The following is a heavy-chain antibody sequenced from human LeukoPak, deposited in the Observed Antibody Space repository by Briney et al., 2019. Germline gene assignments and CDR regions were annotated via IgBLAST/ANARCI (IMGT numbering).Heavy chain of an antibody. CDR2: ISSSSSTI. J-gene: IGHJ4*02. V-gene: IGHV3-48*04. CDR3: AKDSDDYGDY. CDR1: GFTFSSYS. D-gene: IGHD3-10*01. Sequence: GGSLRLSCAASGFTFSSYSMNWVRQAPGKGLEWVSYISSSSSTIYYADSVKGRFTISRDNAKNSLYLQMNSLRAEDTAVYYCAKDSDDYGDYGGQGTLVTVSS.